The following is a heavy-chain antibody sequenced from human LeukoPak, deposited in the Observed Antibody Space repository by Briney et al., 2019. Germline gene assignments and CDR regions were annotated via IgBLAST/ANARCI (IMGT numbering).Heavy chain of an antibody. J-gene: IGHJ4*02. CDR2: IYYSGSS. Sequence: SETLSLTCTVSGGSISSSSYYWGWIRQPPGKGLEWIGSIYYSGSSYYNPSLKSRVTISVDSSKNQFSLKLSSVTAADPAMYYCARVKRKYQVLKPLHETPSHYFDYWGQGTLVTVSS. D-gene: IGHD2-2*01. CDR3: ARVKRKYQVLKPLHETPSHYFDY. CDR1: GGSISSSSYY. V-gene: IGHV4-39*07.